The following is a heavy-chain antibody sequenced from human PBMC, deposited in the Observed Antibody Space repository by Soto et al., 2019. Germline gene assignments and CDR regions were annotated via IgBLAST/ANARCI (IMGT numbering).Heavy chain of an antibody. J-gene: IGHJ1*01. D-gene: IGHD6-19*01. Sequence: EVHLLESGGGLVQPGGSLRLSCAASGFTFSSYAMNWVRQAPGKGLEWVSAITGSGANTYYADSVKGRFIISRDNSKNTVYLQMSSLRAEDTAVYYCTKEPEIAVAGYAEYFQHWGQGTLLIVSS. CDR3: TKEPEIAVAGYAEYFQH. CDR1: GFTFSSYA. CDR2: ITGSGANT. V-gene: IGHV3-23*01.